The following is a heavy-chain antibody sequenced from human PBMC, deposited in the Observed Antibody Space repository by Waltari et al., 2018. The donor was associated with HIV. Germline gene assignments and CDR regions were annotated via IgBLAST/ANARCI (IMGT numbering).Heavy chain of an antibody. J-gene: IGHJ3*02. D-gene: IGHD1-26*01. CDR3: ARGVIVGRGAFDI. V-gene: IGHV3-13*01. Sequence: EVQLVESGGGLVQRGGSLRLSCAAAGFTFSTYDMHCVCQATGKGLEWVSAICSAGDTYYPGSVKGRFTISRENAKNSLYLQMNSLRAGDTAVYYCARGVIVGRGAFDIWGQGTMVTVSS. CDR1: GFTFSTYD. CDR2: ICSAGDT.